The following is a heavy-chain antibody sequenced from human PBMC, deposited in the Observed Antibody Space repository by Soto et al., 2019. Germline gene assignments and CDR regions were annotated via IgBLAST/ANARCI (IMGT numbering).Heavy chain of an antibody. CDR3: ARLTEAERH. D-gene: IGHD1-1*01. Sequence: VGSLRLSCVVSCFIVSSSHMIWVRQAPGKGLEGVSILYNHGKTNYVDSVKGRFTITRDNSKNTVYLQMNSLRVEDTAVYYCARLTEAERHWGQGALVTVS. CDR1: CFIVSSSH. V-gene: IGHV3-53*01. J-gene: IGHJ4*02. CDR2: LYNHGKT.